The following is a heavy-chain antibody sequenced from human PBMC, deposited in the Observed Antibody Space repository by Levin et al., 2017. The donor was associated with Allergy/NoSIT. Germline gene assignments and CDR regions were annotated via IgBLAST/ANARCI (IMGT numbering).Heavy chain of an antibody. CDR2: ISGSGNTT. CDR1: GFTFSCCA. V-gene: IGHV3-23*01. D-gene: IGHD4-17*01. J-gene: IGHJ4*02. CDR3: ATHNTYGGFDY. Sequence: QTGGSLRLSCAASGFTFSCCAMSWVRQAPGTGLEWVSAISGSGNTTSYADSVKGRFTISRDDSKNTLYLQINSLRAEDMAIYYCATHNTYGGFDYWGQGTLVTVSS.